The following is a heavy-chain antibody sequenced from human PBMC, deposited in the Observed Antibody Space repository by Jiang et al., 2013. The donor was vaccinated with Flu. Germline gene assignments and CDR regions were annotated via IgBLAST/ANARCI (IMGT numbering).Heavy chain of an antibody. V-gene: IGHV3-21*01. D-gene: IGHD6-19*01. CDR2: ISSTSTYI. Sequence: LVKPGGSLRLSCAASGFTFSSLGMTWVRQAPATGLEWISSISSTSTYIYYADSVKGRFTISRDNAKNSLYLQMNTLRAEDTAVYYCARIPVAGSWYFDLWGRGTLVAVSS. J-gene: IGHJ2*01. CDR1: GFTFSSLG. CDR3: ARIPVAGSWYFDL.